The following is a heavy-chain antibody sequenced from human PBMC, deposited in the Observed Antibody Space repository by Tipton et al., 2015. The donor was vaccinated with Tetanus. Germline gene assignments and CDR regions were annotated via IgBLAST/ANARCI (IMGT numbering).Heavy chain of an antibody. CDR2: IYSSGGA. V-gene: IGHV4-59*01. CDR3: ARIGWLQQNKPAFDI. Sequence: TLSLTCIASGGSMRSYYWSWIRQPPGKGLEWIGHIYSSGGARYNPSLKSRTTMSVDRSKSQFSLKLSSVTAADTAVYYCARIGWLQQNKPAFDIWGQGTVVTVSS. CDR1: GGSMRSYY. D-gene: IGHD5-24*01. J-gene: IGHJ3*02.